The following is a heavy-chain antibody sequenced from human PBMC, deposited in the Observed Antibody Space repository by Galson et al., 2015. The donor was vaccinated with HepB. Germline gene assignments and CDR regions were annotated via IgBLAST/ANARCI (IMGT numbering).Heavy chain of an antibody. J-gene: IGHJ6*02. CDR2: IIPILGIA. D-gene: IGHD3-10*01. CDR3: ARDPITMLRGVINGTDV. CDR1: GGTFSSYT. Sequence: SCKASGGTFSSYTISWVRQAPGQGLEWMGRIIPILGIANYAQKFQGRVTITTDKSTSTAYMELSSLRSEDTAVYYCARDPITMLRGVINGTDVWGQGTTVTVSS. V-gene: IGHV1-69*04.